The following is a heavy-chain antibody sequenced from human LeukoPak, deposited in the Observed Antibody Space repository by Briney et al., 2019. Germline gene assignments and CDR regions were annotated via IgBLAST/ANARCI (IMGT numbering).Heavy chain of an antibody. CDR1: GGSISSYY. CDR2: IYYSGST. CDR3: ASTRISYYYDSSGIDY. D-gene: IGHD3-22*01. J-gene: IGHJ4*02. Sequence: ASETLSLTCTVSGGSISSYYWSWIRQPPGKGLEWIGYIYYSGSTNYNPSLKSRVTISVDTSKNQFSLKLSSVTAADTAVYYCASTRISYYYDSSGIDYWGQGTLVTVSS. V-gene: IGHV4-59*01.